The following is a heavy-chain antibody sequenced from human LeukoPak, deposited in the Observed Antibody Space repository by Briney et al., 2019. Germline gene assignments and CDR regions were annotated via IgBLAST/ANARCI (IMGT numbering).Heavy chain of an antibody. CDR2: IYSGGTT. J-gene: IGHJ4*02. V-gene: IGHV3-53*01. Sequence: GGSLRLSCAASGFTVSTKYMTWVRQAPGKGLEWVSIIYSGGTTNYADSVKGRFTISRDTSKNTVFLQMYSLRVEDTAVYYCVRASLSEGAGYYFEYWGQGTLVTVSS. D-gene: IGHD1-26*01. CDR1: GFTVSTKY. CDR3: VRASLSEGAGYYFEY.